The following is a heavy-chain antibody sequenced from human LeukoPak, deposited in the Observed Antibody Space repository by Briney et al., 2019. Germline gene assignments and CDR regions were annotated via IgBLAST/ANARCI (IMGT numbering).Heavy chain of an antibody. CDR2: IIPILGIA. D-gene: IGHD3-3*01. Sequence: SVKVSCKASGGTFSSYAISWVRQAPGQGLEWMGGIIPILGIANYAQKFQGRVTITADKSTSTAYMELSSLRSEDTAVYYCARADNFWSGAEYFQHWGQGTLVTVSS. CDR3: ARADNFWSGAEYFQH. J-gene: IGHJ1*01. CDR1: GGTFSSYA. V-gene: IGHV1-69*10.